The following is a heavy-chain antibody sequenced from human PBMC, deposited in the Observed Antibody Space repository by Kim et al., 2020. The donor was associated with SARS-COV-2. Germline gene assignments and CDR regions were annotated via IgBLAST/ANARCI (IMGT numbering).Heavy chain of an antibody. CDR3: AIPPEDGYNYRPDAFDI. V-gene: IGHV4-34*01. D-gene: IGHD5-12*01. CDR1: GGSFSGYY. CDR2: INHSGST. J-gene: IGHJ3*02. Sequence: SETLSLTCAVYGGSFSGYYWSWIRQPPGKGLEWIGEINHSGSTNYNPSLKSRVTISVDTSKNQFSLKLSSVTAADTAVYYCAIPPEDGYNYRPDAFDIWGQGTMVTVSS.